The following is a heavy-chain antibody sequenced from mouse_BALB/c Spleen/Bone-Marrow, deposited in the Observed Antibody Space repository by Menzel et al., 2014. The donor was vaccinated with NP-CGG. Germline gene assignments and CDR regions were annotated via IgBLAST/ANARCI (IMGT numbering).Heavy chain of an antibody. Sequence: EVQLQESGAELVKPGASVKLSCTASGFNIKDTYMHWVKRRPEQGLEWIGRIDPASGNTKYDPKFQGKATITADTSSNTAYLQLSSLTSEDTAVYYCANYYYGSSLFAYWGQGTLVTVSA. CDR1: GFNIKDTY. CDR3: ANYYYGSSLFAY. D-gene: IGHD1-1*01. V-gene: IGHV14-3*02. CDR2: IDPASGNT. J-gene: IGHJ3*01.